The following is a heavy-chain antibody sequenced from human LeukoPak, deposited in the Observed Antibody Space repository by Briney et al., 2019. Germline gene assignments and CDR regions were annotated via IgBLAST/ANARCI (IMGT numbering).Heavy chain of an antibody. CDR1: GASTSSYY. CDR3: ARHVTGYYFDS. J-gene: IGHJ4*02. CDR2: IYNTGNT. Sequence: SETLSLNCTVSGASTSSYYWSWIRQPPGKGLEYIGYIYNTGNTNYNPSLKSRVTISVDTSKNQFSLKLSSVTAADTAVYYCARHVTGYYFDSWGQGTLVTVSS. D-gene: IGHD1-14*01. V-gene: IGHV4-59*08.